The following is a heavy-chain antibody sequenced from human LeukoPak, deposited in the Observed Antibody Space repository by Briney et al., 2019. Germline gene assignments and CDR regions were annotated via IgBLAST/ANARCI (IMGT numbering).Heavy chain of an antibody. V-gene: IGHV3-9*03. CDR2: ISWNSGSI. Sequence: GGSLRLSCAASGFTFDDYAMHWVRQAPGKGLEWVSGISWNSGSIGYADSVKGRFTISRDNAKNSLYLQLNSLRAEDMALYYCAKDIEYSSSSGLDYWGQGTLVTVSS. CDR3: AKDIEYSSSSGLDY. D-gene: IGHD6-6*01. CDR1: GFTFDDYA. J-gene: IGHJ4*02.